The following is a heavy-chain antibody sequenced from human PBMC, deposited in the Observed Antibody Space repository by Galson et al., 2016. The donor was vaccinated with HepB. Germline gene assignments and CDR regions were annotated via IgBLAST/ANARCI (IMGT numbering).Heavy chain of an antibody. CDR2: VNWKGDPT. D-gene: IGHD6-19*01. CDR3: ARGIGSIALAGTVAYWYFDL. Sequence: SLRLSCAASGFTFNDYGMTWVRQAPGKGLEWVSGVNWKGDPTVYADSVRGRFTISRDNAKKSLYLQMDSLRAEDTALYYCARGIGSIALAGTVAYWYFDLWGRGILVTVSS. J-gene: IGHJ2*01. V-gene: IGHV3-20*04. CDR1: GFTFNDYG.